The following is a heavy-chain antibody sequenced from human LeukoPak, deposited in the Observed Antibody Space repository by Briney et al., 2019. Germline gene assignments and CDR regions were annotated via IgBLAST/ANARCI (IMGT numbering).Heavy chain of an antibody. J-gene: IGHJ5*02. CDR3: ARESNYYGSGTGWFDP. Sequence: PSETLSLTCTVSGGSISSYFWSWIRQPPGKGLEWIGYIYYSGSTNYNPSLKSRVTISVDTSKNQFSLKLSSVTAADTAVYYCARESNYYGSGTGWFDPWGQGTLVTVSS. CDR2: IYYSGST. V-gene: IGHV4-59*12. D-gene: IGHD3-10*01. CDR1: GGSISSYF.